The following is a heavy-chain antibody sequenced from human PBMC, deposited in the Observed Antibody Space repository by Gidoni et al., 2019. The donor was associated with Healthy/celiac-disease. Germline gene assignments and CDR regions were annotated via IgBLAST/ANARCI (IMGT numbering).Heavy chain of an antibody. D-gene: IGHD3-10*01. CDR3: AKDRGDYYYYMDV. CDR1: GFTFSSYG. J-gene: IGHJ6*03. CDR2: ISYDGSNK. V-gene: IGHV3-30*18. Sequence: QVQLVESGVGVVQPGRSLRLSCAASGFTFSSYGMHWVRQAPGKGLEWVAVISYDGSNKYYADSVKGRFTISRDNSKNTLYLQMNSLRAEDTAVYYCAKDRGDYYYYMDVWGKGTTVTVSS.